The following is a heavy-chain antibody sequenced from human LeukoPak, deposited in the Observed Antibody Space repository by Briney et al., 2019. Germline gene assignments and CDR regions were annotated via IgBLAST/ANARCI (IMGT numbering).Heavy chain of an antibody. CDR3: ARLPDPLGDYYYMDV. CDR1: GGSFSGYY. V-gene: IGHV4-34*01. CDR2: INHSGST. D-gene: IGHD1-14*01. J-gene: IGHJ6*03. Sequence: SETLSLTCAVYGGSFSGYYWSWIRQPPGKGLERIGEINHSGSTNYNPSLKSRVTISVDTSKNQFSLKLSSVTAADTAVYYCARLPDPLGDYYYMDVWGKGTTVTISS.